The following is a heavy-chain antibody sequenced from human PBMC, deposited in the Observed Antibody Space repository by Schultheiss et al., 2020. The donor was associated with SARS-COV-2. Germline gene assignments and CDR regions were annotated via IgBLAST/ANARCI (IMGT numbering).Heavy chain of an antibody. CDR1: GYRFTSSW. V-gene: IGHV5-51*01. J-gene: IGHJ6*02. Sequence: GGSLRLSCLASGYRFTSSWIGWVRQMPGKGLEWMGIIYPGDSDTRYSPSFQGQVTISVDKSISTAYLQWSSLKASDTAMYYCARHKVGQGGSLSGGMDVWGQGTTVTVSS. CDR3: ARHKVGQGGSLSGGMDV. D-gene: IGHD1-26*01. CDR2: IYPGDSDT.